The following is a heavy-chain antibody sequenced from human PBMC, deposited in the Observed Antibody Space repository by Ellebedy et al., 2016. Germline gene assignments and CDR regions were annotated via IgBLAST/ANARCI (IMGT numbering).Heavy chain of an antibody. Sequence: SETLSLTCAVYGGSFSGYYWGWIRQPPGKGLEWIGSIYYSGSTYYNPSLKSLVTISVYTSKNQFSLKLSAVTAADTAGDYWARRDDIVVVPAAQGPFDPWGQGTLVTVSS. CDR3: ARRDDIVVVPAAQGPFDP. CDR1: GGSFSGYY. D-gene: IGHD2-2*01. J-gene: IGHJ5*02. CDR2: IYYSGST. V-gene: IGHV4-39*01.